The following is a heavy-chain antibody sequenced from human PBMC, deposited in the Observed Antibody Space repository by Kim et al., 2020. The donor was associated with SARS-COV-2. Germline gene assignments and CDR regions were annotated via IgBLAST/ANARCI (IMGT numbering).Heavy chain of an antibody. J-gene: IGHJ4*02. CDR1: GGSISSSSYY. CDR2: IYYSGST. V-gene: IGHV4-39*07. CDR3: AHLGRVSSGSYYYKLAAGQKIDY. Sequence: SETLSLTCTVSGGSISSSSYYWGWIRQPPGKGLEWIGSIYYSGSTYYNPSLKSRVTISVDTSKNQFSLKLSSVTAADTAVYYCAHLGRVSSGSYYYKLAAGQKIDYWGQGTRVTVSS. D-gene: IGHD1-26*01.